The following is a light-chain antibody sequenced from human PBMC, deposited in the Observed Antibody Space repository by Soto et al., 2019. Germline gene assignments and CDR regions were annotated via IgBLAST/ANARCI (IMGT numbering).Light chain of an antibody. Sequence: DIQMTQSPSTLSASVGDRVTITCRASQSISSWLAWYQQKPGKAPKRLIFTTSNLQNGVPSRFSGSGSGTEFTLTITSLQPEDFATYYCLQHNTYPLTFGGGTKVDIK. J-gene: IGKJ4*01. CDR1: QSISSW. V-gene: IGKV1-5*01. CDR2: TTS. CDR3: LQHNTYPLT.